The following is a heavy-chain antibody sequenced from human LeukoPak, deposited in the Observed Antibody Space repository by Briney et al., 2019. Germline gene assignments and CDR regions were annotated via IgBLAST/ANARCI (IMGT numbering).Heavy chain of an antibody. CDR2: ISAYNGNT. CDR1: GYTFTSYG. V-gene: IGHV1-18*01. Sequence: ASVKVSCKASGYTFTSYGISWVRQAPGQGLEWMGWISAYNGNTNYAQKLQGRVTMTTDTSTSTAYMELRSLRSDDTAVYYCARVGIAVGLPDLSYYYMDVWGKGTTVTVSS. D-gene: IGHD6-19*01. CDR3: ARVGIAVGLPDLSYYYMDV. J-gene: IGHJ6*03.